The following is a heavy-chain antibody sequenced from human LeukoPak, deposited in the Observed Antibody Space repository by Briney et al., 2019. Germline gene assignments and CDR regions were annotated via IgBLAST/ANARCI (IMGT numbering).Heavy chain of an antibody. Sequence: GGSLRLSCAASGFTFSSFGMHWVRQAPGKGLEWVGRIKSKTDGGTTDYAAPVKGRFTISRDDSKNTLYLQMNSLKTEDTAVYYCTTGIVVVPAAVPDGYYFDYWGQGTLVTVSS. D-gene: IGHD2-2*02. CDR2: IKSKTDGGTT. CDR1: GFTFSSFG. CDR3: TTGIVVVPAAVPDGYYFDY. J-gene: IGHJ4*02. V-gene: IGHV3-15*01.